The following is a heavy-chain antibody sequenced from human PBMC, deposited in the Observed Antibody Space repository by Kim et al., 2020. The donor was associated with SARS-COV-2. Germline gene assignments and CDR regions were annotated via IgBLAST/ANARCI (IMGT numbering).Heavy chain of an antibody. V-gene: IGHV3-33*06. J-gene: IGHJ4*02. CDR1: GFTFSSYA. CDR3: AKDNGDYGDYHFDY. Sequence: GGSLRLSCAASGFTFSSYAMHWVRQAPGKGLEWVAVIWYDGSNKYYADSVKGRFTISRDNSKNTLYLQMNSLRAEDTAVYYCAKDNGDYGDYHFDYWGQGTLVTVSS. CDR2: IWYDGSNK. D-gene: IGHD4-17*01.